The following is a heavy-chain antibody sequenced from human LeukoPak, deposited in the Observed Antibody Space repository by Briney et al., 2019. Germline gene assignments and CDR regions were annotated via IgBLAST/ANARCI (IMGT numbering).Heavy chain of an antibody. CDR3: ARARPYCSGGSCYSGEVAY. D-gene: IGHD2-15*01. J-gene: IGHJ4*02. CDR1: GGSFSGYY. V-gene: IGHV4-34*01. Sequence: SETLSLTCAVYGGSFSGYYWSWIRQPPGKGLEWIGEINHSGSTNYNPSLKSRVTISVDTSKNQFSLKLSSVTAADTAVYYCARARPYCSGGSCYSGEVAYWGQGTLVTVSS. CDR2: INHSGST.